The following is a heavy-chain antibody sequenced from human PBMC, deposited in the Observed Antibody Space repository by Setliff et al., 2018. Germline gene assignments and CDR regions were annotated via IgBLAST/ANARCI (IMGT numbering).Heavy chain of an antibody. D-gene: IGHD1-26*01. V-gene: IGHV4-39*01. CDR1: GGSISSGVYY. CDR2: IYYRGDT. J-gene: IGHJ4*02. Sequence: KPSETLSLTCTVSGGSISSGVYYWAWIRQPPGKGLEWIGRIYYRGDTYYNASLKSRLTLSVDTSKNQVSLNLRSVTAADTAVYYCARTETYRYFDYWGQGTQVTVSS. CDR3: ARTETYRYFDY.